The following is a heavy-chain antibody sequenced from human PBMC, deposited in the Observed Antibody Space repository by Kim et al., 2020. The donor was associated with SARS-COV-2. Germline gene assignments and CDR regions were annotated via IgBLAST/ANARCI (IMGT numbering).Heavy chain of an antibody. CDR1: GYSFTSYW. Sequence: GESLKISCKGSGYSFTSYWISWVRQMPGKGLEWMGRIDPSDSYTNYSPSFQGHVTISADKSISTAYLQWSSLKASDTAMYYCARRLSGSGSYYNEYYFDYWGQGPLVTVSS. CDR2: IDPSDSYT. V-gene: IGHV5-10-1*01. CDR3: ARRLSGSGSYYNEYYFDY. D-gene: IGHD3-10*01. J-gene: IGHJ4*02.